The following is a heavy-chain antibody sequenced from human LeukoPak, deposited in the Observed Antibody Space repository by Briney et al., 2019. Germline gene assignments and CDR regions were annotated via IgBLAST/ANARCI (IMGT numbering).Heavy chain of an antibody. CDR2: IIPILAIA. J-gene: IGHJ4*02. Sequence: SMKVSCKASGGTFSSYTISRVRQAPGQGLEWMGRIIPILAIANYAQKFQGRVTITADKSTSTAYMELSSLRSEDTAVYYCARGYCSGGSCYSLDYWGQGTLVTVSS. CDR1: GGTFSSYT. D-gene: IGHD2-15*01. CDR3: ARGYCSGGSCYSLDY. V-gene: IGHV1-69*02.